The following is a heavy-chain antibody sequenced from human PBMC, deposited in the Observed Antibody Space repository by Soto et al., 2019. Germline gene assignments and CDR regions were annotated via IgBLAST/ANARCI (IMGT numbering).Heavy chain of an antibody. V-gene: IGHV3-73*02. CDR1: GFSFRGST. Sequence: EVQLVESGGGLVQPGGSLKLSCAASGFSFRGSTIHWVRQTSGKGLECVGRIPSKTNTYATAYAASVKGRFTISRDDSKNTAYLQMNRLKTEDTAVYYCTRQHLDVPVASAIDYWGQGTLVTVSS. J-gene: IGHJ4*02. CDR2: IPSKTNTYAT. D-gene: IGHD6-19*01. CDR3: TRQHLDVPVASAIDY.